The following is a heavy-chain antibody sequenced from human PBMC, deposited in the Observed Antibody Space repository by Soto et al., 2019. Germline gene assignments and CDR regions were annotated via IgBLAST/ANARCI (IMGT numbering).Heavy chain of an antibody. CDR3: ARIAHTGPGATNAYYYYYGMDV. J-gene: IGHJ6*02. D-gene: IGHD1-26*01. V-gene: IGHV2-26*01. CDR2: IFSNDEK. CDR1: GFSLSNARMG. Sequence: SGPTLVNPTETLTLTCTVSGFSLSNARMGVSWIRQPPGKALEWLAHIFSNDEKSYSTSLKSRLTISKDTSKSQVVLTMTNMDPVDTATYYCARIAHTGPGATNAYYYYYGMDVWGQGTTVTVSS.